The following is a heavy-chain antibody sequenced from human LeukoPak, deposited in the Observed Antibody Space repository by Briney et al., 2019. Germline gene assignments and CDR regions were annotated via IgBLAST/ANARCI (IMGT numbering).Heavy chain of an antibody. CDR1: GGSISSGGYS. J-gene: IGHJ3*02. CDR3: ARSRYSSGSDAFDI. Sequence: SETLSLTCAVSGGSISSGGYSWSWIRQPPGKGLEWIGYIYHSGSTYYNPSLKSRVTISVDRSKNQFSLKLSSVTAADTAVYYCARSRYSSGSDAFDIWGQGTMVTVSS. V-gene: IGHV4-30-2*01. D-gene: IGHD6-19*01. CDR2: IYHSGST.